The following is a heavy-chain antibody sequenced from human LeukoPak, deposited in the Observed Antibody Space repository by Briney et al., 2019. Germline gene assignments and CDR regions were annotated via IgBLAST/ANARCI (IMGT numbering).Heavy chain of an antibody. CDR1: GFTFSSYG. Sequence: GRSLRLSCAASGFTFSSYGMHWVRQAPGKGLEWVAVISYDGSNKYYADSVKGRFTISRDNSKNTLYLQINSLRAEDTAVYYCAKDMGGSSGWGMDVWGQGTTVTVSS. D-gene: IGHD1-26*01. V-gene: IGHV3-30*18. J-gene: IGHJ6*02. CDR2: ISYDGSNK. CDR3: AKDMGGSSGWGMDV.